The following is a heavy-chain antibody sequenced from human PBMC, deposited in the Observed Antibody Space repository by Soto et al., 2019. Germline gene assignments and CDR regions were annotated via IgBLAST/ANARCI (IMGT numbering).Heavy chain of an antibody. CDR1: GFTFSTYG. CDR2: ISYDGSNK. J-gene: IGHJ4*02. D-gene: IGHD3-16*02. Sequence: GGSLRLSCAASGFTFSTYGMHWVRQAPGKGLEWVAVISYDGSNKYYADSVKGRFTISRDNSKNTLYLQMNSLRAEDTAVYYCAKDYRYDGGYYFDYWGQGTLVTVS. V-gene: IGHV3-30*18. CDR3: AKDYRYDGGYYFDY.